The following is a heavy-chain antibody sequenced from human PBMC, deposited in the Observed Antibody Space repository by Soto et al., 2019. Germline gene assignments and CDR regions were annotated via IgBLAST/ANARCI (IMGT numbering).Heavy chain of an antibody. CDR1: GFTFSSYA. Sequence: PGGSLRLSCAASGFTFSSYAMSWVRQAPGKGLEWVSAISGSGGNTYYADSVKGRFTISRDNSKNTLYLQMNSLRAEDTSVYYCAKEGGLSGSYYISSSYYFDYWGQGTLVTVSS. D-gene: IGHD1-26*01. V-gene: IGHV3-23*01. CDR3: AKEGGLSGSYYISSSYYFDY. CDR2: ISGSGGNT. J-gene: IGHJ4*02.